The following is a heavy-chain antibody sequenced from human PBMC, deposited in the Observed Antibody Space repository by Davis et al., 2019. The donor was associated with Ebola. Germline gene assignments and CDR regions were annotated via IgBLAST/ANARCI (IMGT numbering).Heavy chain of an antibody. J-gene: IGHJ4*02. V-gene: IGHV3-23*01. CDR2: ISGSGAGT. CDR3: AKATGFTVTTYFDY. CDR1: GFTFSSYA. Sequence: PGGSLRLSCAASGFTFSSYAMSWVRQAPGKGLEWVSAISGSGAGTSYADSVKGRFTISRDNSKNTLYLQMNSLRAEDTAVYYCAKATGFTVTTYFDYWGQGTLVTVSS. D-gene: IGHD4-17*01.